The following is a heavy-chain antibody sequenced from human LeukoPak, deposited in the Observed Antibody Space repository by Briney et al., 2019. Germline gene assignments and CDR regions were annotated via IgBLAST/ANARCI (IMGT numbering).Heavy chain of an antibody. CDR3: ARVDAALIGVGED. D-gene: IGHD3-10*01. CDR2: IYYSGST. Sequence: SETLSLTCTVSGGSISSGGYYWSWIRQHPGTGLEWIGYIYYSGSTYYNPSLKSRVTISVNTSKNQFSPKLSSVTAADTAVYYCARVDAALIGVGEDWGQGTLVTVSS. CDR1: GGSISSGGYY. V-gene: IGHV4-31*03. J-gene: IGHJ4*02.